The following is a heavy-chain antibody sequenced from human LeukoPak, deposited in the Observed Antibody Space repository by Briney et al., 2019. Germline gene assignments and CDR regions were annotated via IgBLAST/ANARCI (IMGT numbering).Heavy chain of an antibody. J-gene: IGHJ4*02. Sequence: GGSLRLSCAASEFTFDNYAMRWVRQAPGKGLEWLSIISWNSGYIGYADSVKGRFTISRDNAKKSLDLQMNSLRAEDTAFYYCAKVRGTYSSGYFFDYWGQGTLVTVSS. V-gene: IGHV3-9*01. CDR1: EFTFDNYA. CDR3: AKVRGTYSSGYFFDY. CDR2: ISWNSGYI. D-gene: IGHD6-19*01.